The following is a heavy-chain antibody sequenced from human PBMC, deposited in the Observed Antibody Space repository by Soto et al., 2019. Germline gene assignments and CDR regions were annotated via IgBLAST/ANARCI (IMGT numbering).Heavy chain of an antibody. D-gene: IGHD1-26*01. Sequence: EVQLVESGGGLVQPGGSLGLSCAASGFTLSDHYMDWVRQAPGKGLEWVGRTKNKANRYTTEYAASVNGRFTISRDDSNNSLYLQMNSLKTEDTAVYYCARWVSGSPDNWGQGTLVTVSS. CDR2: TKNKANRYTT. J-gene: IGHJ4*02. CDR3: ARWVSGSPDN. V-gene: IGHV3-72*01. CDR1: GFTLSDHY.